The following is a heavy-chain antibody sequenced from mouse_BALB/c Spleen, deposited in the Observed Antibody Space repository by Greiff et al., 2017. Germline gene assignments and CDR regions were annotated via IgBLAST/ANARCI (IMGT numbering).Heavy chain of an antibody. V-gene: IGHV5-6-5*01. Sequence: EVHLVESGGGLVKPGGSLKLSCAASGFTFSSYAMSWVRQTPEKRLEWVASISSGGSTYYPDSVKGRFTISRDNARNILYLQMSSLRSEDTAMYYCARGGDGNFRFAYWGQGTLVTVSA. CDR3: ARGGDGNFRFAY. D-gene: IGHD2-1*01. CDR2: ISSGGST. J-gene: IGHJ3*01. CDR1: GFTFSSYA.